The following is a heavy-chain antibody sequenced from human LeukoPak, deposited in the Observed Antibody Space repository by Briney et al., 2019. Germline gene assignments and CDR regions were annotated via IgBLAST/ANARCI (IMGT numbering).Heavy chain of an antibody. CDR2: IRQDGSEK. Sequence: GGSLRLSCVVSGFTFSSYWMSWVRQAPGKGLEWVANIRQDGSEKYYVDSVKGRFTVSRDNGENSLYLQMHSLRVEDTAVYYCAGYSSTWYYFDSWGQGTLVTVSS. CDR3: AGYSSTWYYFDS. D-gene: IGHD6-13*01. J-gene: IGHJ4*02. CDR1: GFTFSSYW. V-gene: IGHV3-7*03.